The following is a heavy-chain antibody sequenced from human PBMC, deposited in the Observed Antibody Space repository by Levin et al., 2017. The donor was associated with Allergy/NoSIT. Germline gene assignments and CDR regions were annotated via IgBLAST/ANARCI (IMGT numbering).Heavy chain of an antibody. D-gene: IGHD6-25*01. Sequence: GGSLRLSCAASGFTFKQFPMHWVRRAPGKGLEYVSAISSNGGRTYYASSVKGRFTISRDNSKNTLFLQMGSLRHEDMAEYFCAREWAGRQRLLRATYYFTSYMDVWGRGTTVTVSS. J-gene: IGHJ6*03. CDR3: AREWAGRQRLLRATYYFTSYMDV. CDR2: ISSNGGRT. CDR1: GFTFKQFP. V-gene: IGHV3-64*01.